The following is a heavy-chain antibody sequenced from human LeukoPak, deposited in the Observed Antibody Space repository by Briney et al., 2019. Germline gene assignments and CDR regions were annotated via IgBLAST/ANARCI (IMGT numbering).Heavy chain of an antibody. D-gene: IGHD3-22*01. V-gene: IGHV3-9*01. Sequence: GGSLRLSCAASGFTFDDYAMHWVRQAPGKGLEWVSGISWNSGSIGYADSVKGRFTISRDNAKNSLYLQMNSLRAEDTALYYCAKDIYYDSSGYSEYWGQGTLVTVSS. CDR1: GFTFDDYA. J-gene: IGHJ4*02. CDR2: ISWNSGSI. CDR3: AKDIYYDSSGYSEY.